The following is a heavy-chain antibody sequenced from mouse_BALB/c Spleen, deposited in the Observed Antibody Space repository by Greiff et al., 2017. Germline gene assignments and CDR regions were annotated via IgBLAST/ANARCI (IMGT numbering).Heavy chain of an antibody. CDR2: IYPGNVNT. V-gene: IGHV1S56*01. Sequence: QVQLQQSGPELVKPGASVRISCKASGYTFTSYYIHWVKQRPGQGLEWIGWIYPGNVNTKYNEKFKGKATLTADKSSSTAYMQLSSLTSEDSAVYFCARSRGNYVDCWFAYWGQGTLVTVSA. CDR3: ARSRGNYVDCWFAY. D-gene: IGHD2-1*01. J-gene: IGHJ3*01. CDR1: GYTFTSYY.